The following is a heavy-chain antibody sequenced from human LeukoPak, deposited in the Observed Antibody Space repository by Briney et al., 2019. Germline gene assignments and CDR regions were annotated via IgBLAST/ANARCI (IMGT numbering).Heavy chain of an antibody. D-gene: IGHD1-1*01. CDR3: ARLDNSARDFDF. CDR2: MYHSGTT. V-gene: IGHV4-38-2*01. J-gene: IGHJ4*02. CDR1: GYSMNSGYY. Sequence: PSETLSLTCAVSGYSMNSGYYWGWIRQTPGKGLEWIGSMYHSGTTFYNPSLKSRVTISIDTSKNHLSLRLGSATAADTAVYYCARLDNSARDFDFWGQGTLVTVSS.